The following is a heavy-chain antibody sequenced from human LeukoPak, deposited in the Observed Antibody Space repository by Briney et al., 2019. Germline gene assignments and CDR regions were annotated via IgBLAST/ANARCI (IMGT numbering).Heavy chain of an antibody. CDR3: ARTRTLPIAGGFDT. D-gene: IGHD3-16*01. Sequence: PGGSLRLSCAASGFTFSSYWMHWVRQGPGKGLVWVSRRSSTDYADSVKGRFTISRENAKNTLYLQMNSLRAEDTAVYYCARTRTLPIAGGFDTWGQGSLVTVFS. CDR2: RSST. V-gene: IGHV3-74*01. J-gene: IGHJ5*02. CDR1: GFTFSSYW.